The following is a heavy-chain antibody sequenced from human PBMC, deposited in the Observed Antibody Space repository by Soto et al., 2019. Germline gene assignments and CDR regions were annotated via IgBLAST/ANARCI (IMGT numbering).Heavy chain of an antibody. CDR3: AGDSAPSDV. Sequence: ASVKVSCKASGYTFTHYSMHWVRQAPGQRLEWMGWINAGNGNTKYSQKFQGRVTITRNTSASTAYMELGSLRSVYKAVYYWAGDSAPSDVWGQGTTVTVSS. V-gene: IGHV1-3*01. D-gene: IGHD3-10*01. CDR1: GYTFTHYS. J-gene: IGHJ6*02. CDR2: INAGNGNT.